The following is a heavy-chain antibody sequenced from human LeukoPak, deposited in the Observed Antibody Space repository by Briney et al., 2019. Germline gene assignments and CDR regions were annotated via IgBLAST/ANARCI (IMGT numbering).Heavy chain of an antibody. D-gene: IGHD5-18*01. CDR3: ARGGGYSYGRFDY. CDR2: ISDDGSST. J-gene: IGHJ4*02. CDR1: GFTFSTYW. V-gene: IGHV3-74*01. Sequence: GGSLRLSCEASGFTFSTYWMHWVRQAPGKGLVWVSRISDDGSSTSYADSVKGRFTISRDNAKNTLYLQMNSLRAEDTAVYYCARGGGYSYGRFDYWGQGTLVTVSS.